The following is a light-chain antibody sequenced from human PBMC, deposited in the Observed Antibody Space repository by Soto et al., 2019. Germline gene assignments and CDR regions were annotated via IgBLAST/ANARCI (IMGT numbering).Light chain of an antibody. CDR2: RDS. CDR3: QVWDSGTVV. Sequence: SYELTQPLSVSVALGQTARITRGANNIGRKNVHWYQVNPGQAPVLVIYRDSNRPSGIPERFSGSNSGNTATLAISGAQAGDDADYYCQVWDSGTVVFGGGTKLTVL. V-gene: IGLV3-9*01. CDR1: NIGRKN. J-gene: IGLJ3*02.